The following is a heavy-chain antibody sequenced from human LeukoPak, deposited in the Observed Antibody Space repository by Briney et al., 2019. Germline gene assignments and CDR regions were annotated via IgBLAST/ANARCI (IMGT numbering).Heavy chain of an antibody. CDR3: ARVGNYYDSSGYYPKFDY. J-gene: IGHJ4*02. D-gene: IGHD3-22*01. CDR1: GYTFTSYD. V-gene: IGHV1-8*01. Sequence: ASAKVSCKASGYTFTSYDINWVRQATGQGLEWMGWMNPNSGNTGYAQKFQGRVTITRNTSISTAYMELSSLRSEDTAVYYCARVGNYYDSSGYYPKFDYWGQGTLVTVSS. CDR2: MNPNSGNT.